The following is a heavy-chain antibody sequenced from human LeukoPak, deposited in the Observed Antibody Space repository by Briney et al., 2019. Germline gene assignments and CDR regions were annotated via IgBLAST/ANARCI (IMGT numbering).Heavy chain of an antibody. CDR2: ISAYNGNT. V-gene: IGHV1-18*01. CDR3: ARTSLNYCDSSGYGSHFDY. Sequence: ASVKVSCKASGYTFTSYGISWVRQAPGQGLEWMGWISAYNGNTNYAQKLQGRVTMTTDTSTSTAYMELRSLRSDDTAVYYCARTSLNYCDSSGYGSHFDYWGQGTLVTVSS. D-gene: IGHD3-22*01. CDR1: GYTFTSYG. J-gene: IGHJ4*02.